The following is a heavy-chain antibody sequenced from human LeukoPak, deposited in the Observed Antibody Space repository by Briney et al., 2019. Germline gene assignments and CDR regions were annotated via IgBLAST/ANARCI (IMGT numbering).Heavy chain of an antibody. Sequence: LCLXXXVYXXSXXGYYWSWVRQAXGKGLEWVGEINNSGSTNYNPSLTPRVTISVHTSKNQFSLKLSSVPAAATAVYYCARGAVTDYWGQGTLVTVSS. CDR2: INNSGST. CDR3: ARGAVTDY. J-gene: IGHJ4*02. D-gene: IGHD4-23*01. V-gene: IGHV4-34*01. CDR1: XXSXXGYY.